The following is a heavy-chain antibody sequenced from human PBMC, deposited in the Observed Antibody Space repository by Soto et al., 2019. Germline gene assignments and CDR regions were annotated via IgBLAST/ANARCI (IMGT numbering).Heavy chain of an antibody. CDR2: IYYSGST. J-gene: IGHJ6*03. Sequence: PSETLSLTCTVSGGSISSYYWSWIRQPPGKGLEWIGYIYYSGSTNYNPSLKSRVTISVDTSKNQFSLKLSSVTAADTAVYYCARGFFFYVFWGGYTAYYYYYRDVGAKGPPVTVSS. CDR1: GGSISSYY. D-gene: IGHD3-3*01. CDR3: ARGFFFYVFWGGYTAYYYYYRDV. V-gene: IGHV4-59*01.